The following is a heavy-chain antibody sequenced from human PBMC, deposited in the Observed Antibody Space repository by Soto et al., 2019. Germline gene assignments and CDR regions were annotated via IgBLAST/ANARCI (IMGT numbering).Heavy chain of an antibody. D-gene: IGHD3-9*01. CDR2: VNNDGRDT. V-gene: IGHV3-74*01. CDR3: ARGSIDHAFDI. CDR1: GFSFSNYW. J-gene: IGHJ3*02. Sequence: EVQVVESGGDLVQPGGSLRLSCAASGFSFSNYWMHWVRQAPGKGLVWVSRVNNDGRDTIYADSVMGRFTVSRDNAKNTLFLKMNSLRIYDTAMYYCARGSIDHAFDIWGQGTMVTVSS.